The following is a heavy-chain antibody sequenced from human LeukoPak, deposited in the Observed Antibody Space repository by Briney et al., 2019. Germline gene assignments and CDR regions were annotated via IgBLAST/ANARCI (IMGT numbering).Heavy chain of an antibody. V-gene: IGHV3-30*01. Sequence: PGRSLRLSCAASGFTFSTYAMHWVRQAPGKGLEWVALISYDGNNKYYADSVKGRFSISRDNSKNTLFLQMNSLRVDDTAAYYCAGSIGYCSNGVCAEGLHYWGQGTLVTVSS. J-gene: IGHJ4*02. CDR3: AGSIGYCSNGVCAEGLHY. CDR1: GFTFSTYA. CDR2: ISYDGNNK. D-gene: IGHD2-8*01.